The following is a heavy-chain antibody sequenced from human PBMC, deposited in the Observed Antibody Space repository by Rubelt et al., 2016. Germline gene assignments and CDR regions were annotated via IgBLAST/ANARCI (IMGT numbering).Heavy chain of an antibody. D-gene: IGHD5-12*01. CDR2: MSGSGVNT. CDR1: GFTFSRNA. CDR3: AKELTGVATIGYYFDN. Sequence: EVQLLESGGGLVQPGGSLRLSCAASGFTFSRNAMNWVRQAPGKGLECVSAMSGSGVNTYYADSVKGQFIISRDNSKNTLYLHMNSLRAEDTAGYYCAKELTGVATIGYYFDNWGQGTLVTVSS. V-gene: IGHV3-23*01. J-gene: IGHJ4*02.